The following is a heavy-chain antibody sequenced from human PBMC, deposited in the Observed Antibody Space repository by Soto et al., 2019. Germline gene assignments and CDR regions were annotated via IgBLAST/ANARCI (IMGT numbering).Heavy chain of an antibody. CDR2: IIPIFGTA. D-gene: IGHD3-22*01. CDR1: GGTFSSYA. V-gene: IGHV1-69*13. Sequence: SVKVSCKASGGTFSSYAISWVRQAPGQGLEWMGGIIPIFGTANYAQKFQGRVTITADESTSTAYMELSSLGSEDTAVYYCAEYYYDSSGYYYPAWFDPWGQGTLVTVSS. CDR3: AEYYYDSSGYYYPAWFDP. J-gene: IGHJ5*02.